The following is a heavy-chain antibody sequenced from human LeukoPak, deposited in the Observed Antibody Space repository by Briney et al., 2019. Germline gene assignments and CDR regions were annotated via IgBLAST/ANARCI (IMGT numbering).Heavy chain of an antibody. D-gene: IGHD3-3*01. CDR1: GGSISSYY. J-gene: IGHJ5*01. CDR3: ARAGYYDFSFDS. CDR2: IYYSGST. V-gene: IGHV4-59*01. Sequence: SETLSLTCTVSGGSISSYYWSWIRQPPGKGLEWIGYIYYSGSTNYNPSLKSRVTISVDTSKNQFSLKLSSVTAADTAVYYCARAGYYDFSFDSWGQGTLVTVSS.